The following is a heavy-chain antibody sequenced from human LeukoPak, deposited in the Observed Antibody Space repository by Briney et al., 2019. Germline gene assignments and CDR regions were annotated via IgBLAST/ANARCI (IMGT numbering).Heavy chain of an antibody. Sequence: GGSLRLSCAASGFTFSSYAMSWVRQAPGKGLEWVAVISYDGSNKYYADSVKGRFTISRDNSKNTLYLQMNSLRAEDTAVYYCARSSWTVRAFDYWGQGTLVTVSS. D-gene: IGHD6-13*01. CDR2: ISYDGSNK. CDR3: ARSSWTVRAFDY. V-gene: IGHV3-30*03. CDR1: GFTFSSYA. J-gene: IGHJ4*02.